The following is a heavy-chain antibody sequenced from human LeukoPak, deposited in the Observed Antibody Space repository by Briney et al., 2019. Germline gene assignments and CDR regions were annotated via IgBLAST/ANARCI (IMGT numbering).Heavy chain of an antibody. V-gene: IGHV1-46*01. CDR2: INPSGGST. CDR3: ARGVAVLLWFGEASFDY. CDR1: GYTFTSYY. J-gene: IGHJ4*02. Sequence: ASVKVSCKASGYTFTSYYMHWVRQAPGQGLEWMGIINPSGGSTSYAQKFQGRVTMTRDTSTSTVYMELSSLRSEDTAVYYCARGVAVLLWFGEASFDYWGQGTLVTVSS. D-gene: IGHD3-10*01.